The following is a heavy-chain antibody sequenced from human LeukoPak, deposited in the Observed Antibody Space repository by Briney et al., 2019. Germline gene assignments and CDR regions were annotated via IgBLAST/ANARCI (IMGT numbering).Heavy chain of an antibody. CDR3: ARTYGSGSYYNGNYDY. CDR2: INPSGGST. V-gene: IGHV1-46*01. Sequence: ASVKVSCKASGYTFTSYYMHWVRQAPGQGLEWMGIINPSGGSTSYAQKFQGRVTMTRDTSTSTVYMELSSLRSEDTAVYYCARTYGSGSYYNGNYDYWGQGTLVTVSS. D-gene: IGHD3-10*01. CDR1: GYTFTSYY. J-gene: IGHJ4*02.